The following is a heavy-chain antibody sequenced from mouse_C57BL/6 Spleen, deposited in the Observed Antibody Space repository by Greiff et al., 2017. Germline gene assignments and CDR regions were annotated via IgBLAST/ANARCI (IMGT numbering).Heavy chain of an antibody. J-gene: IGHJ1*03. CDR3: ARPPDYCGSSHWYFDV. V-gene: IGHV1-53*01. CDR2: INPSNGGT. CDR1: GYTFTSYW. Sequence: QVQLQQPGTELVKPGASVKLSCKASGYTFTSYWMHWVKQRPGQGLEWIGNINPSNGGTNYNEKFKSKATLTVDKSSSTAYMQLSSLTSEDSAVYYGARPPDYCGSSHWYFDVWGTGTTVTVSS. D-gene: IGHD1-1*01.